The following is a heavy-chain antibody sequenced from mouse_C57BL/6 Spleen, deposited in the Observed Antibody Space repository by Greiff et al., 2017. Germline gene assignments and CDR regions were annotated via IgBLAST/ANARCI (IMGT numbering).Heavy chain of an antibody. CDR3: AREEFAY. CDR2: IYPGSGNT. CDR1: GYTFTDYY. V-gene: IGHV1-76*01. J-gene: IGHJ3*01. Sequence: VQLQQSGAELVRPGASVKLSCKASGYTFTDYYINWVKQRPGQGLEWIARIYPGSGNTYYNEKFKGKATLTAEKSSSTAYMQLSSLTSEDSAVYFCAREEFAYWGQGTLVTVSA.